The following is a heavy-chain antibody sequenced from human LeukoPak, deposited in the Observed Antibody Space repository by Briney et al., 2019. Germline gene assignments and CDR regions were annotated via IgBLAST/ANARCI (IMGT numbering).Heavy chain of an antibody. CDR2: ISDIGT. CDR1: GFTFSIYA. D-gene: IGHD6-19*01. Sequence: GVLRLSCAASGFTFSIYAMSWVRQDPWKGLEWVSTISDIGTYYADSVKGRFTISRDNSKNTLYLQMNSLRAEDTAVYYCAKRSGWSPFDYWGQGTLVTVSS. J-gene: IGHJ4*02. V-gene: IGHV3-23*01. CDR3: AKRSGWSPFDY.